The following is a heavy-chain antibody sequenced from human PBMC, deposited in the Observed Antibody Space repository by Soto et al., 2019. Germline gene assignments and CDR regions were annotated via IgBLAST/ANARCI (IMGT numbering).Heavy chain of an antibody. V-gene: IGHV3-7*01. Sequence: GPRGLSCAASGFTFSSYEMNWVRPAPGKGLEWVANIKQDGSEKYYVDSVKGRFTISRDNAKNSLYLQMNSLRAEDTAVYYCAKVAYSSGFFDYWGQGTLVTVSS. CDR1: GFTFSSYE. CDR3: AKVAYSSGFFDY. J-gene: IGHJ4*02. CDR2: IKQDGSEK. D-gene: IGHD6-19*01.